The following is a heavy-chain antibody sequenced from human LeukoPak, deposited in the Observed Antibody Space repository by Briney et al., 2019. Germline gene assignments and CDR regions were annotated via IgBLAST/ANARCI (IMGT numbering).Heavy chain of an antibody. CDR2: ISGSGEKT. J-gene: IGHJ4*02. Sequence: GGSLRLSCAGSGFTFSDSAMSWVRQAPGRGLEWVSGISGSGEKTYYADSVKGRFTISRDNSRNTLRLQMNSLRAEDTAVYYCAKDYGYYDILTGPFDYWGQGTLVTVSS. CDR3: AKDYGYYDILTGPFDY. D-gene: IGHD3-9*01. CDR1: GFTFSDSA. V-gene: IGHV3-23*01.